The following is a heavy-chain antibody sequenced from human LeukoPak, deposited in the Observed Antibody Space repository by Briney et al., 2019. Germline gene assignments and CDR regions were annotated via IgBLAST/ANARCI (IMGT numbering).Heavy chain of an antibody. CDR3: AKDPQDCSGGSCYTPGYYFDY. V-gene: IGHV3-11*05. CDR1: GFTFSDYY. D-gene: IGHD2-15*01. Sequence: GGSLRLSCAASGFTFSDYYMSWIRQAPGKGLEWVSYISSSSSYTNYADSVKGRFTISRDDAKNSLYLQMNSLRAEDTAVYYCAKDPQDCSGGSCYTPGYYFDYWGQGIPVTVSS. J-gene: IGHJ4*02. CDR2: ISSSSSYT.